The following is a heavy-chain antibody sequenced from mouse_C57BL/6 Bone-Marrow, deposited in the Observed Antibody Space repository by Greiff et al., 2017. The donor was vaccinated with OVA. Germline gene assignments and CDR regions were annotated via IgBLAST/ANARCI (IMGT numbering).Heavy chain of an antibody. J-gene: IGHJ2*01. CDR2: IYPGDGDT. CDR3: ARSCLYYFDY. Sequence: VQLQESGPELVKPGASVKISCKASGYAFSSSWMNWVKQRPGKGLEWIGRIYPGDGDTNYNGKFMGKATLTADKSSSTAYMQLSSLTSEDSAVYFCARSCLYYFDYWGKGTTLTVSS. CDR1: GYAFSSSW. V-gene: IGHV1-82*01.